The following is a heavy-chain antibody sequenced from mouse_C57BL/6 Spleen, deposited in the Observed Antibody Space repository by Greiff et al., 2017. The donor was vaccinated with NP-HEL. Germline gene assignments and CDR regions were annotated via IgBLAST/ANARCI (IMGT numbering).Heavy chain of an antibody. CDR1: GYTFTDYY. D-gene: IGHD2-1*01. CDR2: INPYNGGT. CDR3: ARGGNPYAMDY. V-gene: IGHV1-19*01. J-gene: IGHJ4*01. Sequence: EVQGVESGPVLVKPGASVKMSCKASGYTFTDYYMNWVKQSHGKSLEWIGVINPYNGGTSYNQKFKGKATLTVDKSSSTAYMELNSLTSEDSAVYYCARGGNPYAMDYWGQGTSVTVSS.